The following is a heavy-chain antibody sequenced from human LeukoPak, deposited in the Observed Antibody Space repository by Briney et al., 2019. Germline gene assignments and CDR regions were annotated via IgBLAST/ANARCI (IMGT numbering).Heavy chain of an antibody. Sequence: SETLSLTCTVSGGSISSYYWSWIRQPPGKGLEWIEYIHYSGNTNYNPSFKSRVTISVDMSENQFSLKLSSVTAADTAVYYCARDVGARIGASDIWGQGTMVTVSS. D-gene: IGHD1-26*01. J-gene: IGHJ3*02. CDR3: ARDVGARIGASDI. CDR2: IHYSGNT. CDR1: GGSISSYY. V-gene: IGHV4-59*01.